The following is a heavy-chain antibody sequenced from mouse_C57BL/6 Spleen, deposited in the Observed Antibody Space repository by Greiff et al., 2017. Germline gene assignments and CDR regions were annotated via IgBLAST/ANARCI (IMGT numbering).Heavy chain of an antibody. CDR1: GFTFSSYA. Sequence: EVKLVESGEGLVKPGGSLKLSCAASGFTFSSYAMSWVRQTPEKRLEWVAYISSGGDYIYYADTVKGRFTISRDNARNTLYLQMSSLKSEDTAMYYCTRIYYGSSLYAMDYWGQGTSVTVSS. J-gene: IGHJ4*01. CDR3: TRIYYGSSLYAMDY. V-gene: IGHV5-9-1*02. D-gene: IGHD1-1*01. CDR2: ISSGGDYI.